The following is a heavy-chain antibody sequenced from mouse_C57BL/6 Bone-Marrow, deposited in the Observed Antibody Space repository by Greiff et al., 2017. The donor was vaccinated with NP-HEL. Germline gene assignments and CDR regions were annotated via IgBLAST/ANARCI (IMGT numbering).Heavy chain of an antibody. Sequence: EVKLVESGGGLVQPGGSMKLSCVASGFTFSNYWMNWVRQSPEKGLEWVAQIRLKSDNYATHYAESVKGRFTISRDDSKSSVYLQMYNLRAEDTGIYYCTAGTTRFDYWGQGTTLTVSS. D-gene: IGHD1-1*01. J-gene: IGHJ2*01. CDR1: GFTFSNYW. CDR3: TAGTTRFDY. V-gene: IGHV6-3*01. CDR2: IRLKSDNYAT.